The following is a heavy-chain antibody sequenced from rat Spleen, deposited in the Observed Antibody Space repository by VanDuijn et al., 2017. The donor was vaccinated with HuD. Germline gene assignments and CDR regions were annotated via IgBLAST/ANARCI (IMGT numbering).Heavy chain of an antibody. J-gene: IGHJ4*01. CDR1: GFTFSNYY. Sequence: EVQLVESGGGLVQPGRSLKLSCAASGFTFSNYYMAWVRQAPTKGLEWVATISYDGSNTYYRDSVKGRFTLSRDNAKSTLYLQMNSLRYEDTATYYCARHSSTYYVMDAWGQGTSVTVSS. V-gene: IGHV5S10*01. D-gene: IGHD1-2*01. CDR2: ISYDGSNT. CDR3: ARHSSTYYVMDA.